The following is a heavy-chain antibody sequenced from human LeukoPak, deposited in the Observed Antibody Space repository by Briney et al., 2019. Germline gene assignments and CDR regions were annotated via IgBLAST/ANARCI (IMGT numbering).Heavy chain of an antibody. CDR3: TKEPELLPSGDWFDP. D-gene: IGHD1-14*01. V-gene: IGHV3-23*01. J-gene: IGHJ5*02. CDR1: GFTFTRHA. Sequence: GESLKISCAASGFTFTRHAMSWVRQAPGKGLEWVSGIGARGRNTYYADSVQGRFTTSRDNSQDKLFLQMNSLRDDDTAIYYCTKEPELLPSGDWFDPWGKGTLVTVSS. CDR2: IGARGRNT.